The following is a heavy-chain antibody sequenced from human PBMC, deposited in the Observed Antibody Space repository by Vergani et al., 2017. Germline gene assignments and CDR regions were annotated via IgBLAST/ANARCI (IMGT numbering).Heavy chain of an antibody. D-gene: IGHD3-10*01. CDR2: ISSGGGDI. Sequence: EVQLLESGGGLVQPGGSRRLSCAGAGFTFDTYTMDYVRQAPGKGLEWVATISSGGGDIFYAHSVKGRFTISRDNSKNTLFLQMNSLKDEDTAVYYCTTAWGLYYLHGEYFQYWGRGTLVSVSS. CDR3: TTAWGLYYLHGEYFQY. CDR1: GFTFDTYT. V-gene: IGHV3-23*01. J-gene: IGHJ1*01.